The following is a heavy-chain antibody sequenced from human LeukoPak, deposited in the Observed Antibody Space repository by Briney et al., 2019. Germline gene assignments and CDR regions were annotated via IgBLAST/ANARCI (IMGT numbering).Heavy chain of an antibody. V-gene: IGHV4-59*08. CDR3: ARHRIQLTTHWYFDL. CDR1: GGSISSYY. Sequence: SETLSLTCTVSGGSISSYYWSWIRQPPGKGLEWIGYIYYSGSTNYNPSLKSRVTISVDTSKNQFSLKLSSVTAADTAVYYCARHRIQLTTHWYFDLWGRGTLVTVSP. J-gene: IGHJ2*01. D-gene: IGHD5-18*01. CDR2: IYYSGST.